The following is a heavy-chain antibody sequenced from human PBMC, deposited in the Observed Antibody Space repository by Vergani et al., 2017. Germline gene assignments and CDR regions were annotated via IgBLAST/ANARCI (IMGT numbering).Heavy chain of an antibody. CDR2: ISGSGGST. CDR1: GFTFSSYA. V-gene: IGHV3-23*01. CDR3: AKVPTYYYDSSGYFDY. J-gene: IGHJ4*02. D-gene: IGHD3-22*01. Sequence: EVQLLESGGGLVQPGGSLRLSCAASGFTFSSYAMSWVRQAPGKGLEWVSAISGSGGSTYYADSVKGRFTLSRDNSKTTLYLQMNSLRAEDTAVYYCAKVPTYYYDSSGYFDYWGQGTLVTVSS.